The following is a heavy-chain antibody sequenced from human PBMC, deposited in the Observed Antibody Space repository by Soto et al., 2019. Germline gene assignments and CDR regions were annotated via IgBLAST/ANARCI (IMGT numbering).Heavy chain of an antibody. Sequence: QVQLEQSGAEVKKPGSSVKVSCKASGGTFSNFAISWVRKAPGQGLEWMGGIIPLLGTTNYGENFQGRFTIIADNPTSTVYMEVRSLRSEDTAVYYCARSGLRRPHNPDRYYGLDVWGQGTTVTVSS. J-gene: IGHJ6*02. D-gene: IGHD4-17*01. CDR3: ARSGLRRPHNPDRYYGLDV. V-gene: IGHV1-69*06. CDR1: GGTFSNFA. CDR2: IIPLLGTT.